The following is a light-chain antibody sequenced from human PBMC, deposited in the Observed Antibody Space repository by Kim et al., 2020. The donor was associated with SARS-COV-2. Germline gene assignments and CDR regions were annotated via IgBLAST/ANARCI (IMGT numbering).Light chain of an antibody. J-gene: IGKJ1*01. CDR2: SAS. CDR3: QQYATSPET. CDR1: QSVSSNF. Sequence: ENVLTQSPGTLPLSPGERATLSCRASQSVSSNFLAWYQQKAGQAPRLLIYSASSRASGIPDRFSGSGSGTDFTLTISTLEPEAFAVYYCQQYATSPETFGQGTKVDIK. V-gene: IGKV3-20*01.